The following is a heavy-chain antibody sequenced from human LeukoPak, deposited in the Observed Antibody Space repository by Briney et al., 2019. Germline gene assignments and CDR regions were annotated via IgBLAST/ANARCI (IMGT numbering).Heavy chain of an antibody. CDR3: ASFLTTYHLKIDY. D-gene: IGHD3-3*01. CDR1: GGSISSYY. J-gene: IGHJ4*02. CDR2: IYYSGST. V-gene: IGHV4-59*12. Sequence: SETLSLTCTVSGGSISSYYWSWIRQPPGKGLEWIGYIYYSGSTNYNASLKSRVAISVDTSKNHFSLKLSSVTAADTAVYYCASFLTTYHLKIDYWGQGTLVTVSS.